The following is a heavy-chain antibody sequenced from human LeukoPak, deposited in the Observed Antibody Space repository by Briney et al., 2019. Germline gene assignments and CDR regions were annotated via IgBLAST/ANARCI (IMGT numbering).Heavy chain of an antibody. CDR1: GGSISSYY. CDR2: IYYSGST. J-gene: IGHJ6*02. V-gene: IGHV4-59*01. D-gene: IGHD1-26*01. Sequence: SETLSLTCTVSGGSISSYYWSWIRQPPGKGLEWIGYIYYSGSTNYNPSLKSRVTISVDTSKNLFSLKVSSVTAADTAVYYCARGRSNYYGMDVWGQGTTVTVSS. CDR3: ARGRSNYYGMDV.